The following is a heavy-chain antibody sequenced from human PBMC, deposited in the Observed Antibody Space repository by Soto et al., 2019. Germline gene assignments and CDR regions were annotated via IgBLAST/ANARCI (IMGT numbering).Heavy chain of an antibody. Sequence: QVQLVESGGGLVKPGGSLRLSCAASGISFSDYFMRWIRQAPGEGLEWVSYISSDNNYINYADSVKGRFTISRDNAKNSVYLQMNRLRAEDTALYYCASLHSNSQLDFWGQGTLVTVSS. D-gene: IGHD6-6*01. V-gene: IGHV3-11*06. CDR3: ASLHSNSQLDF. CDR1: GISFSDYF. J-gene: IGHJ4*02. CDR2: ISSDNNYI.